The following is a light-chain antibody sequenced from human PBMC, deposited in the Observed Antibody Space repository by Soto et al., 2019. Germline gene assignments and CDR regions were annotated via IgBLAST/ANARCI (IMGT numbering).Light chain of an antibody. CDR2: DTS. J-gene: IGKJ1*01. CDR1: QSVSIH. V-gene: IGKV3-15*01. CDR3: QQYGSSLWT. Sequence: ETVMTQSPGTLSVSLGERATLSCRASQSVSIHLAWYQQKPGQAPRLLIYDTSTRATGIPARFSDSGSGTEFTLTISSLQSEDFAVYYCQQYGSSLWTFGQGTKVDIK.